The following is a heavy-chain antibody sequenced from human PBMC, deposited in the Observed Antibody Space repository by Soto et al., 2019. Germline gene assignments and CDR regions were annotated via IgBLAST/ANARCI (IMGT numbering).Heavy chain of an antibody. Sequence: SETLSLTCAISGAPITGGDYSWNWIRQPPGKGLEWIGYIFHGGSTYYNPSLRSRVTISVDRSRTQFSLKMSSVTAADTAVYYCARGRVVVPAAVMFNCLDPWGQGALGTVSS. J-gene: IGHJ5*02. V-gene: IGHV4-30-2*01. CDR2: IFHGGST. D-gene: IGHD2-2*01. CDR1: GAPITGGDYS. CDR3: ARGRVVVPAAVMFNCLDP.